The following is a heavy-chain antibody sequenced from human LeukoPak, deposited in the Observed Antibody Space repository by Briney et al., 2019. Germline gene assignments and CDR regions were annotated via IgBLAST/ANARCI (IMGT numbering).Heavy chain of an antibody. Sequence: PSETLSLTCTVSGDSINSYYWSWIRQPAGKGLEWIGHIYTSGSTNYNPSLKSRVTMSVDTSKNQFSLKLSSVTAADTAVYYCAREASSGWYRGFDYWGQGTLVTVSS. CDR3: AREASSGWYRGFDY. J-gene: IGHJ4*02. D-gene: IGHD6-19*01. CDR2: IYTSGST. V-gene: IGHV4-4*07. CDR1: GDSINSYY.